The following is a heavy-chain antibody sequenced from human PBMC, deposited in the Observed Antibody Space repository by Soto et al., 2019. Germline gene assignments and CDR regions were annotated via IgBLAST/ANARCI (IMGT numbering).Heavy chain of an antibody. CDR2: INCSGGST. J-gene: IGHJ4*02. CDR3: AKDAGSNYYDSSGYYLYFDY. V-gene: IGHV3-23*01. D-gene: IGHD3-22*01. CDR1: GFTFSSYS. Sequence: GGSLRPSCAASGFTFSSYSMGWVRPAPGKGLEWVSAINCSGGSTYYAGSVKGRFTISRDNSKNTLYLQMNSLRAEDTAVYYCAKDAGSNYYDSSGYYLYFDYWGQGTLVTVSS.